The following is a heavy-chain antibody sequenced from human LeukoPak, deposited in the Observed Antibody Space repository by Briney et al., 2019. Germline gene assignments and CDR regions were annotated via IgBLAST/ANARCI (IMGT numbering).Heavy chain of an antibody. CDR1: GYTLTELS. V-gene: IGHV1-24*01. D-gene: IGHD2-21*02. J-gene: IGHJ1*01. CDR2: FDPEDGET. CDR3: ATDLPCGGDCYSQYFQH. Sequence: ASVKVSCKVSGYTLTELSMHWVRQAPGKGLEWMGGFDPEDGETIYAQKFQGRVTMTEVTSTDTAYMELSSLRSEDTAVYYCATDLPCGGDCYSQYFQHWGQGTLVTVSS.